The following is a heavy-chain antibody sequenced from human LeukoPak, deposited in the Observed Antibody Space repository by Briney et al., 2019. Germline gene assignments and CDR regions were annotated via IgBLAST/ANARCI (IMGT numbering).Heavy chain of an antibody. V-gene: IGHV4-39*01. CDR3: ARRARXIYCGGDCNDAFDI. D-gene: IGHD2-21*02. J-gene: IGHJ3*02. CDR2: XXYSXSP. CDR1: GXSIXSXXXY. Sequence: SETLSLTCTVSGXSIXSXXXYXGXXRQXXXXXLXXIGXXXYSXSPYYNPSLKSRVTISVDTSKNQFSLKLSSVTAADTAVYYCARRARXIYCGGDCNDAFDIWGQGTMVTVSS.